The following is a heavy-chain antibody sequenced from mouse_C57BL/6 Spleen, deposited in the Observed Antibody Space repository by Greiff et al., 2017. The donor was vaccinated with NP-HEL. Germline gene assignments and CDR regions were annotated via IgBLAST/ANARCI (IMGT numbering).Heavy chain of an antibody. J-gene: IGHJ1*03. CDR2: ISPGSGST. CDR1: GYTFTSYW. V-gene: IGHV1-55*01. CDR3: ARPTVVVRGYFDV. Sequence: VQLQQPGAELVKPGASVKMSCKASGYTFTSYWITWVKPRPGQGLEWIGDISPGSGSTNYNEKFKSKATLTVDTSSSTAYMQLSSLTSEDSAVYYCARPTVVVRGYFDVWGTGTTVTVSS. D-gene: IGHD1-1*01.